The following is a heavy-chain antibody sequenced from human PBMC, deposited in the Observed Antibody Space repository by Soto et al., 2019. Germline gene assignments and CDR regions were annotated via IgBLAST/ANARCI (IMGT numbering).Heavy chain of an antibody. CDR3: ASAPDYGDALHFDY. CDR1: GFTFSDYY. Sequence: GGSLRLSCAASGFTFSDYYMSWIRQAPGKGLEWVSYISSSGSTIYYADSVKGRFTISRDNAKNSLYLQMNSLRAEDTAVYYCASAPDYGDALHFDYWGQGTLVTVSS. CDR2: ISSSGSTI. V-gene: IGHV3-11*01. J-gene: IGHJ4*02. D-gene: IGHD4-17*01.